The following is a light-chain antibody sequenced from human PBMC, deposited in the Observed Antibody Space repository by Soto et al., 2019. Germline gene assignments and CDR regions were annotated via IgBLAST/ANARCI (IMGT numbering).Light chain of an antibody. J-gene: IGKJ5*01. Sequence: VMTQSPATLSVSPGESASLSCRASQSVSSYLAWYQQKPGQAPRLLIYDASNRATGIPARFSGSGSGTDFTLTISSLEPEDFAVYFCKQLSSGPRITFGQGTRLEIK. CDR3: KQLSSGPRIT. V-gene: IGKV3-11*01. CDR1: QSVSSY. CDR2: DAS.